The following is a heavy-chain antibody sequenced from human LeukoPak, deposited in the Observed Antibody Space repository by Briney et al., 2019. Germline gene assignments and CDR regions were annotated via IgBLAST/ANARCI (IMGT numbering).Heavy chain of an antibody. Sequence: GGSLRLSCAASGFTFSSYAMSWVRQAPGKGLEWVSAISGSGGSTYYADSVKGRFTISRHNSKNTLYLQMNSLRAEDTAVYYCARSDYGDTVDYWGQGTLVTVSS. D-gene: IGHD4-17*01. J-gene: IGHJ4*02. CDR2: ISGSGGST. CDR1: GFTFSSYA. CDR3: ARSDYGDTVDY. V-gene: IGHV3-23*01.